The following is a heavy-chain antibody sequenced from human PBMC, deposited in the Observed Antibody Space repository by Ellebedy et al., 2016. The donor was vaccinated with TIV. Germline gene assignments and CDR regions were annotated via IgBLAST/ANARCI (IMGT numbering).Heavy chain of an antibody. CDR3: AKGRVPYDILTGYYD. D-gene: IGHD3-9*01. CDR2: ISGSGGST. Sequence: GESLKISCAASGFTFSSYAMSWVRQAPGKGLEWVSAISGSGGSTYYADSVKGRFTISRDNSKNTLYLQMNSLRAEDTAVYYCAKGRVPYDILTGYYDWGQGTLVTVSS. CDR1: GFTFSSYA. V-gene: IGHV3-23*01. J-gene: IGHJ4*02.